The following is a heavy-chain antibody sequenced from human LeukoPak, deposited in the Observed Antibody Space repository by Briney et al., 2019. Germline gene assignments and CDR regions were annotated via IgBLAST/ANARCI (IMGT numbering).Heavy chain of an antibody. CDR1: GFTFSSYW. CDR2: IYDSGST. Sequence: LRLSCAASGFTFSSYWMTWVRQPPGKGLEWIGSIYDSGSTYYNPSLKSRVTISVDTSKNQFSLKLNSVTAADTAVYYCARHYGPWGQGTLVTVSS. J-gene: IGHJ5*02. CDR3: ARHYGP. D-gene: IGHD3-10*01. V-gene: IGHV4-39*01.